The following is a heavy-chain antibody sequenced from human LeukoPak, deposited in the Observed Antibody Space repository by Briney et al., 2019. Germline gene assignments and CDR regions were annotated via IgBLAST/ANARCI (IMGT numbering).Heavy chain of an antibody. Sequence: SETLSLTCAVSGASISSHYWSWIRQSPGKGLEWIGYISYSGSTDYNPSLKSRVTLSVDTSKNQISLRLSSVTAADTAVYYCTRDGGVAVTPLDFDFWGQGTLVTVSS. V-gene: IGHV4-59*11. J-gene: IGHJ4*02. CDR1: GASISSHY. D-gene: IGHD6-19*01. CDR2: ISYSGST. CDR3: TRDGGVAVTPLDFDF.